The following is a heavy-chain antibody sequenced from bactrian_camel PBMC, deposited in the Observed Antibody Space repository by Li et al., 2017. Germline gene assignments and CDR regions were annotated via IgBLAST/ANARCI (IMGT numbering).Heavy chain of an antibody. J-gene: IGHJ4*01. CDR1: GFTVYPFNRFD. D-gene: IGHD3*01. Sequence: VQLVESGGGLVQPGGSLILTCVAPGFTVYPFNRFDMGWYRQAPGKGLEWVSAINSGGGSTYYADSVKGRFTISRDNAKDTLYLQMNSLKIEDTAVYYCALGSSRQATMTARGKGTQVTVS. V-gene: IGHV3S40*01. CDR2: INSGGGST.